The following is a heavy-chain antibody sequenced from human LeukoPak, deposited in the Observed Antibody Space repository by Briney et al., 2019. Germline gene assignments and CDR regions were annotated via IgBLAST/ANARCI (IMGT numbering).Heavy chain of an antibody. CDR2: ISSSGST. Sequence: NPSETLCLTCTVSGDSISSGDYYWSWIRQPAGKGLEWIGRISSSGSTNYNPSLKSRVTISVDTSKNQFSLKLSSVTAADTAVYFCVRGPYSYDSSGAFDIWGQGTMVTVSS. V-gene: IGHV4-61*02. J-gene: IGHJ3*02. D-gene: IGHD3-22*01. CDR3: VRGPYSYDSSGAFDI. CDR1: GDSISSGDYY.